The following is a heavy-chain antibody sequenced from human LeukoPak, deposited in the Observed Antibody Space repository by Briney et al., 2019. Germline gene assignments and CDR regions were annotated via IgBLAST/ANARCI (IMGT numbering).Heavy chain of an antibody. Sequence: PSETLSLTCTVSGGSISSGTYYWGWIRQPPGKGLEWIGSISYSGTTSYNPSLKSRVTISVDTSKNQLSLKLSSVTAADTAVYYWARRGDYWGQGTLVTVSS. D-gene: IGHD3-16*01. CDR3: ARRGDY. CDR2: ISYSGTT. V-gene: IGHV4-39*01. J-gene: IGHJ4*02. CDR1: GGSISSGTYY.